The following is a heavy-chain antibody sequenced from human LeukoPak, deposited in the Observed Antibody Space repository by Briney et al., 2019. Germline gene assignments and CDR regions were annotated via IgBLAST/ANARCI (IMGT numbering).Heavy chain of an antibody. J-gene: IGHJ5*02. CDR3: ARDTGSGYYSNNWFDP. V-gene: IGHV3-48*04. Sequence: PGGSLRLSCEASGFTFSNNAMNWVHQAPGKGLEWVSYISRSSNSIYYADSVEGRFTVSRDNAQSSLYLQMNSLRAEDTAVYYCARDTGSGYYSNNWFDPWGQGTLVTVSS. CDR1: GFTFSNNA. CDR2: ISRSSNSI. D-gene: IGHD3-22*01.